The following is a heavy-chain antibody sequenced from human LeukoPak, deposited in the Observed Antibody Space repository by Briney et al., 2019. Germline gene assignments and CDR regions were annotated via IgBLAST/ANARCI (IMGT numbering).Heavy chain of an antibody. J-gene: IGHJ5*02. D-gene: IGHD3-16*02. Sequence: EASVKVSCKASGGTFSSYAISWVRQAPGQGLEWMGRIIPILGIANYAQKFQGRVTITADKSTSTAYMELSSLRSEDTAVYYCARDPEITFGGLFVSSVWLDPWGQGTLVTVSS. CDR1: GGTFSSYA. CDR3: ARDPEITFGGLFVSSVWLDP. V-gene: IGHV1-69*04. CDR2: IIPILGIA.